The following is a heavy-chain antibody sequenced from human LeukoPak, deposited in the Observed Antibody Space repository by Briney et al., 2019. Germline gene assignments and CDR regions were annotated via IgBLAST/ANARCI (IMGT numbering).Heavy chain of an antibody. D-gene: IGHD6-13*01. J-gene: IGHJ4*02. CDR3: ARDRPGGSSLDY. Sequence: SETLSLTCSVSGGSISRDYWSWIRQPPGKGLEWIGYIDYAGRTNYNPSLKSRVTISVDTSKNQFSLKLSSVTAADTAVYYCARDRPGGSSLDYWGQGTLVTVSS. V-gene: IGHV4-59*01. CDR1: GGSISRDY. CDR2: IDYAGRT.